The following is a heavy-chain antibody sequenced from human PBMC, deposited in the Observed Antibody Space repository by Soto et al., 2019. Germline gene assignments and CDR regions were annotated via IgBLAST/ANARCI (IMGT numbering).Heavy chain of an antibody. V-gene: IGHV3-30-3*01. CDR2: ISYDGSNK. CDR1: GFTFSSYA. J-gene: IGHJ3*02. Sequence: QVQLVESGGGVVQPGRSLRLSCAASGFTFSSYAMHWVRQAPGKGLEWVAVISYDGSNKYYADSVKGRLTISRDNFKITMYLQMNGLRAEDTAVYYGAREWSGGSCYGGFDIWGQGRMVTVSS. CDR3: AREWSGGSCYGGFDI. D-gene: IGHD2-15*01.